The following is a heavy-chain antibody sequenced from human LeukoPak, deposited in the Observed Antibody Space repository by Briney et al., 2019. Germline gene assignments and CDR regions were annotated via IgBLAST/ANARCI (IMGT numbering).Heavy chain of an antibody. CDR3: ARGDILTGYSY. D-gene: IGHD3-9*01. Sequence: SETLSLTCAVYGGSFSGCYWSWIRQPPGKGLEWIGEINHSGSTNYNPSLKSRVTISVDTSKNQFSLKLSSVTAADTAVYYCARGDILTGYSYWGQGTLVTVSS. CDR1: GGSFSGCY. J-gene: IGHJ4*02. V-gene: IGHV4-34*01. CDR2: INHSGST.